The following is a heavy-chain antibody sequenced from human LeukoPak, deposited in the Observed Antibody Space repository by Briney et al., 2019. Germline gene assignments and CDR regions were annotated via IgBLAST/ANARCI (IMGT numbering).Heavy chain of an antibody. Sequence: SETLSLTCTVSGGSISNYWSWIRQPPGRGLEWIGYIHDRGSDKYNPALESRATLSVDTSKNQFSLKLNSVTAADTAVYYCARYGLVEFRNAFQYWGQGILVSVSS. CDR2: IHDRGSD. CDR3: ARYGLVEFRNAFQY. CDR1: GGSISNY. D-gene: IGHD6-6*01. V-gene: IGHV4-59*01. J-gene: IGHJ1*01.